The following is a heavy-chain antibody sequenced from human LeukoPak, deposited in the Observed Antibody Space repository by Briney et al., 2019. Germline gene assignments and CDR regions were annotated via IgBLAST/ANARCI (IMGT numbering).Heavy chain of an antibody. CDR2: IYYSGST. J-gene: IGHJ4*02. CDR3: ARHPITSHIVVVTATRTGFDY. D-gene: IGHD2-21*02. V-gene: IGHV4-39*01. CDR1: GSSISSSSYY. Sequence: SETLSLTCTVSGSSISSSSYYWGWIRQPPGKGLEWIGSIYYSGSTYYNPSLKSRVTISVDTSKNQFSLKLSSVTAADTAVYYCARHPITSHIVVVTATRTGFDYWGQGTLVTVSS.